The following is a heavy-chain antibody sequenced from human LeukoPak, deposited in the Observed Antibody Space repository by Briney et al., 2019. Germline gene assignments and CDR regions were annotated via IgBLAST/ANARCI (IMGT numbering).Heavy chain of an antibody. D-gene: IGHD3-16*02. Sequence: SGTLSLTCAVSGGSISSSNWWSWVRQPPGKGLEWIGEIYHSGSTNYNPSLKSRVTISVDKSKNQFSLKLSSVTAADTAVYYCARAFEGAIAKIFDYWGQGTLVTVSS. CDR3: ARAFEGAIAKIFDY. V-gene: IGHV4-4*02. CDR1: GGSISSSNW. CDR2: IYHSGST. J-gene: IGHJ4*02.